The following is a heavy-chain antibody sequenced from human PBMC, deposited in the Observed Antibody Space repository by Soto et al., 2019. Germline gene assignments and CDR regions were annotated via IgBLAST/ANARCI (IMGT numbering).Heavy chain of an antibody. J-gene: IGHJ4*02. CDR2: IAWADDK. D-gene: IGHD5-18*01. V-gene: IGHV2-70*01. CDR1: GFSLSTTGMC. CDR3: SRAVGGFTYGYPDY. Sequence: SGPTLVNPTQTLTLTCTFSGFSLSTTGMCVSWIRQPPGKALEWLALIAWADDKYYSTSLKTRLTISKDTSKNQVVLTMTNVEPVDTATYFCSRAVGGFTYGYPDYWGQGTLVTVSS.